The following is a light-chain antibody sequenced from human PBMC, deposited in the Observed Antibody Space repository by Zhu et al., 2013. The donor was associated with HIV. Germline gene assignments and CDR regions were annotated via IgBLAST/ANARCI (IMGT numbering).Light chain of an antibody. J-gene: IGKJ1*01. CDR3: QQSGT. Sequence: EIVLTQSPATLSLSPGERATLSCRASQGIKTSLAWYQQKPGQAPRLLIFDASSRATGIPARFSGSGSGTDFTLTISRLEPEDFAVYYCQQSGTFGQGTKVEIK. CDR1: QGIKTS. V-gene: IGKV3-11*01. CDR2: DAS.